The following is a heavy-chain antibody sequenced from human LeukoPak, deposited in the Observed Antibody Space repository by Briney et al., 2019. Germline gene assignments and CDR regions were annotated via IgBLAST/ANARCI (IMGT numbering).Heavy chain of an antibody. D-gene: IGHD6-19*01. V-gene: IGHV3-66*01. J-gene: IGHJ5*02. CDR3: VRMVTGWPNWIDP. CDR1: GFIVSSNY. Sequence: GGSLRLSCAASGFIVSSNYMSWVRQAPGKRLEWVAVIYPDGTTNHAGSVRGRFIMSRDNSKNSLYLEMNSLRGEDTAIYYCVRMVTGWPNWIDPWGQGTLVTVSS. CDR2: IYPDGTT.